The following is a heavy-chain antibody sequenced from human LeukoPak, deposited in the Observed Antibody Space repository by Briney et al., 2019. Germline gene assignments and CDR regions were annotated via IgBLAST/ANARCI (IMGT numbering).Heavy chain of an antibody. CDR2: ISHDGSTT. Sequence: GGSLRLSCAASGFTFSTYSMDWVRQTPGKGLEWISYISHDGSTTYYADSVKGRFTISRDNAKNSLYLQMNSLRAEDTAVYYCARTPGYCSGGNCYRYFQNWGQGTLVTVSS. V-gene: IGHV3-48*01. D-gene: IGHD2-15*01. CDR1: GFTFSTYS. J-gene: IGHJ1*01. CDR3: ARTPGYCSGGNCYRYFQN.